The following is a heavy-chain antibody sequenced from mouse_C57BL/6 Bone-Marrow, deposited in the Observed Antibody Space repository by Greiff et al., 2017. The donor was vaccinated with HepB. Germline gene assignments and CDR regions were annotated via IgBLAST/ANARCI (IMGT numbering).Heavy chain of an antibody. CDR3: ARLYGNSFDY. CDR1: GFTFSDYG. D-gene: IGHD2-10*02. V-gene: IGHV5-17*01. CDR2: ISSGSSTN. Sequence: EVKLMESGGGLVKPGASLKLSCAASGFTFSDYGMHWVRQAPEKGLEWVAYISSGSSTNYYADTVKGRFTISRDNAKNTLFLQMTSLRSEDTAMYYCARLYGNSFDYWGQGTTLTVSS. J-gene: IGHJ2*01.